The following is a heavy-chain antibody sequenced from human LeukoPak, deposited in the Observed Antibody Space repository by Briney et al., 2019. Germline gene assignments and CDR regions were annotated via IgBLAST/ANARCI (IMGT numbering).Heavy chain of an antibody. CDR2: IYYSGST. CDR1: GGSISSSSYY. V-gene: IGHV4-61*05. CDR3: ARGPSYYDSSGYVDY. J-gene: IGHJ4*02. D-gene: IGHD3-22*01. Sequence: SETLSLTCTVSGGSISSSSYYWGWIRQPPGKGLEWIGYIYYSGSTNYNPSLKSRVTISVDTSKNQFSLKLSSVTAADTAVYYCARGPSYYDSSGYVDYWGQGTLVTVSS.